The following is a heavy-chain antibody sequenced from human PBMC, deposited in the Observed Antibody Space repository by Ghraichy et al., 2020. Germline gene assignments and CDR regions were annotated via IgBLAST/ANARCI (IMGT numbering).Heavy chain of an antibody. J-gene: IGHJ5*02. CDR2: INHSGST. V-gene: IGHV4-34*01. Sequence: SETLSLTCAVYGGSFSGYYWSWIRQPPGKGLEWIGEINHSGSTNYNPSLKSRVTISVDTSKNQFSLKLSSVTAADTAVYYCARGLRYFDWLPKNWFDPWGQGTLVTVSS. D-gene: IGHD3-9*01. CDR1: GGSFSGYY. CDR3: ARGLRYFDWLPKNWFDP.